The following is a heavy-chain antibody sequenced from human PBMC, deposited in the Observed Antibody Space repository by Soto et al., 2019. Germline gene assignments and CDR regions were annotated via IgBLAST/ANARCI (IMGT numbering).Heavy chain of an antibody. V-gene: IGHV3-23*01. CDR3: AKIIAARPSTYCYMDV. CDR1: GFTFSSYA. CDR2: ISGSGGST. D-gene: IGHD6-6*01. J-gene: IGHJ6*03. Sequence: GSLRLSCAASGFTFSSYAMSWVRQAPGKGLEWVSAISGSGGSTYYADSVKGRFTISRDNSKNTLYLQMNSLRAEDTAVYYCAKIIAARPSTYCYMDVWGKGTTVTVSS.